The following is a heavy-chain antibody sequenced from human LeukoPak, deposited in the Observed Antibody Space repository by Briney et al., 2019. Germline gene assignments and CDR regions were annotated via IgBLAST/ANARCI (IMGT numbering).Heavy chain of an antibody. CDR3: ARQKHGPYEIFGVVIPGPLFDY. J-gene: IGHJ4*02. CDR1: GGSISSYY. CDR2: IYYSGST. V-gene: IGHV4-59*08. D-gene: IGHD3-3*01. Sequence: SETLSLTCTVSGGSISSYYWSWIRQPPGKGLEWIGYIYYSGSTNYNPSLKSRVTISVDTSKNQFSLKLSSVTAADTAVYYCARQKHGPYEIFGVVIPGPLFDYWGQGTLVTVSS.